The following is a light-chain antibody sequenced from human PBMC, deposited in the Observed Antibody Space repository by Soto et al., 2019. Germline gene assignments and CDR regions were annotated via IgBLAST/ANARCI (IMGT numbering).Light chain of an antibody. V-gene: IGKV3-15*01. J-gene: IGKJ4*01. CDR3: QQYSDWLELT. Sequence: EIVMTQSPASLSLSPGERATLSCRASQSVSTNLAWYQHKVGQAPRLLIYGAFTRATGIPARFSGGGSGTDFTLTIDSLQSEDFAVYYCQQYSDWLELTFGGGTKVEIK. CDR1: QSVSTN. CDR2: GAF.